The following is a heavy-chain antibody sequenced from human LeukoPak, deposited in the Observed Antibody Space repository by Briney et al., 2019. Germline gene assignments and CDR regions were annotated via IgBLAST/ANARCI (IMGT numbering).Heavy chain of an antibody. CDR1: GGTFSSYA. CDR3: ASAFLEWLLLYY. D-gene: IGHD3-3*02. Sequence: SVKVSCKASGGTFSSYAISWVRQAPGQGLEWMGGIIPIFGTANYAQKFQGRVTITADESTSTAYMELSSLRSEDTAVYYCASAFLEWLLLYYWGQGTLVTVSS. CDR2: IIPIFGTA. V-gene: IGHV1-69*13. J-gene: IGHJ4*02.